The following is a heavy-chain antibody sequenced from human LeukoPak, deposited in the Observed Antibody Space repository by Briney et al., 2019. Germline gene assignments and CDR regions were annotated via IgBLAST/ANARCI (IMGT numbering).Heavy chain of an antibody. J-gene: IGHJ4*02. CDR1: GFTFSSYA. CDR2: ISGSGGST. V-gene: IGHV3-23*01. CDR3: AKDGPRIAVAGTKGFDY. D-gene: IGHD6-19*01. Sequence: GGSLRLSCAASGFTFSSYAMSWVRQAPGKGLEWVSAISGSGGSTYYADSVKGRFTISRDSSKNTLYLQMNSLRAEDTAVYYCAKDGPRIAVAGTKGFDYWGQGTLVTVSS.